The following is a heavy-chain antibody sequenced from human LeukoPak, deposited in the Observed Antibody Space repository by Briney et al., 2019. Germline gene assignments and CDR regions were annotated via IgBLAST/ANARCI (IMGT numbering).Heavy chain of an antibody. CDR1: GGSISSYY. Sequence: SETLSLTCTVSGGSISSYYWSWIRQPAGKGLEWIGRIYISGSGSTNYNPSLKSRVTMSVDTSKNQFSLKLSSVTAADTAVYYCARGNSIDYYYYYYMDVWGKGTTVTVS. CDR2: IYISGSGST. D-gene: IGHD2-21*01. V-gene: IGHV4-4*07. CDR3: ARGNSIDYYYYYYMDV. J-gene: IGHJ6*03.